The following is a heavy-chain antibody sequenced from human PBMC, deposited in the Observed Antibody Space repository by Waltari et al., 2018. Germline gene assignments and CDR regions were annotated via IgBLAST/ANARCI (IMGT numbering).Heavy chain of an antibody. Sequence: QVHLVQSGAEVKKPGASVKVSCRASGFPLTNYFIHWVRQAPGHGLEWVGIINPSGGGTFPAQGFQDRIIMTRDTSTATVYMELTSLRSDDTAIFYCARGPEGKDTHGAYFDHWGQGTLVTVSS. D-gene: IGHD4-17*01. V-gene: IGHV1-46*01. CDR1: GFPLTNYF. CDR2: INPSGGGT. CDR3: ARGPEGKDTHGAYFDH. J-gene: IGHJ4*02.